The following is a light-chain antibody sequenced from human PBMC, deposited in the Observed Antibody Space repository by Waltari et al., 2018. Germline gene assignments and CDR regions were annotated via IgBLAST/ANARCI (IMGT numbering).Light chain of an antibody. V-gene: IGLV2-14*03. CDR2: DVS. CDR3: SSYTSSSTL. J-gene: IGLJ2*01. Sequence: SLYQQHPGKAPNPMIYDVSNRPSGVSNRFSGSKSGNTASLTISGLQAEDEADYYCSSYTSSSTLFGGGTKLTVL.